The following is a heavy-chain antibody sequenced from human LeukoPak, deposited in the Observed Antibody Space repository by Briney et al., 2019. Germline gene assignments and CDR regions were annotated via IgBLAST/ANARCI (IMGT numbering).Heavy chain of an antibody. Sequence: SETLSLTCAVYGGSFSGYYWSWIRQPPGKGLEWIGEINHSGSTNYNPSLKSRVTISVDTSKNQFSLKLSSVTAADTAVYYCARGWGSWFGELWNYYYYGMDVWGKGATVTVSS. V-gene: IGHV4-34*01. J-gene: IGHJ6*04. D-gene: IGHD3-10*01. CDR1: GGSFSGYY. CDR2: INHSGST. CDR3: ARGWGSWFGELWNYYYYGMDV.